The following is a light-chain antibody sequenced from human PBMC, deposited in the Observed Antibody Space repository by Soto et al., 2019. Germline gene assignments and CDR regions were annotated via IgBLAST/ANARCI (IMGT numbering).Light chain of an antibody. CDR3: QQFNSYPIT. V-gene: IGKV1-13*02. Sequence: ALQLTQSPSSLSASVGDTVTITCRASQAITTALAWYQQKPGKAPKLLISVASSLESGVPSRFSGSGSGTDFTLTITSLQPEDFATYYCQQFNSYPITFGQGTRLEIK. CDR1: QAITTA. J-gene: IGKJ5*01. CDR2: VAS.